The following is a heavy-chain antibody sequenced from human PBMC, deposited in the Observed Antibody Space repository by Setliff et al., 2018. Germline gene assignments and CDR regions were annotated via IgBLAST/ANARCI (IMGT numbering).Heavy chain of an antibody. V-gene: IGHV4-4*07. CDR3: ARAQWLDPPGYYYMDV. J-gene: IGHJ6*03. CDR1: GGSISSYY. D-gene: IGHD6-19*01. Sequence: ASETLSLTCTVSGGSISSYYWSWIRQPAGKGLEWIGHIYIGGSANYNPSLKSRVTMSIDTSKNQFSLKLNSVTAADMAVYYCARAQWLDPPGYYYMDVWAKGTTVTVSS. CDR2: IYIGGSA.